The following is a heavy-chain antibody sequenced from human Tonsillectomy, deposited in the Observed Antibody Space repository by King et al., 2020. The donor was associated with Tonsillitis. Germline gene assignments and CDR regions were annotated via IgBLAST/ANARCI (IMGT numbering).Heavy chain of an antibody. V-gene: IGHV3-23*04. D-gene: IGHD6-19*01. CDR1: GFTFSSYA. CDR2: ISDNGGST. J-gene: IGHJ2*01. CDR3: AKPPRYSSGWSDWYFDL. Sequence: GQLVQSGGDLVQPGGSLRLSCAASGFTFSSYAMNWVRQAPGKGLEWVSGISDNGGSTYYADSVKGRITISRDNSKNTLYMQMNSLRAEDTAVYYCAKPPRYSSGWSDWYFDLWGRGTLVTVSS.